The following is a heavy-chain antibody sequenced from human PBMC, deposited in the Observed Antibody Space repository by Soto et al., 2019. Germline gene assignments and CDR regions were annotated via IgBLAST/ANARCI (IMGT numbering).Heavy chain of an antibody. CDR2: IIPIFGTA. CDR1: GGTFSSYA. J-gene: IGHJ4*02. Sequence: QVQLVQSGAEVKKPGSSVKVSCKASGGTFSSYAISWVRQATGQVLEWMGVIIPIFGTANYAQKFQGRVTITEDESTRTAYMEMRSLRSEDTAVYYCASPDRLAAVNPDPSFLYWGQGTLVTVSS. CDR3: ASPDRLAAVNPDPSFLY. V-gene: IGHV1-69*01. D-gene: IGHD6-13*01.